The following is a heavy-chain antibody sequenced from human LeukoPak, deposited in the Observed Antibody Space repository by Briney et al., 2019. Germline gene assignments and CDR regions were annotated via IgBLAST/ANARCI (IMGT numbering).Heavy chain of an antibody. J-gene: IGHJ3*02. CDR1: GGSISSYY. Sequence: PSETLSLTCTVSGGSISSYYWSWIRQPPGKGLKWIGYIYYSGNTNYNPSLKSRVTISVDTSKNQFSLKLSSVTAADTAVYYCARVKYYYDSSDQAAFDIWGQGTMVTVSS. V-gene: IGHV4-59*01. CDR2: IYYSGNT. CDR3: ARVKYYYDSSDQAAFDI. D-gene: IGHD3-22*01.